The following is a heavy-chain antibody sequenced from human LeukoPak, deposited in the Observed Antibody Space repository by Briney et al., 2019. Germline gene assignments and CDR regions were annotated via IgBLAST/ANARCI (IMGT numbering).Heavy chain of an antibody. V-gene: IGHV3-21*04. CDR1: GFTFSSYS. J-gene: IGHJ4*02. Sequence: NPGGSLRLSCAASGFTFSSYSMNWVRQAPGKGLEWVSSISSSSSYIYYADSVKGRFTISRDNSKNTLYLQMNSLRAEDTAVYYCAKDLAPWYQLFQVDYWGQGTLVTVSS. CDR2: ISSSSSYI. CDR3: AKDLAPWYQLFQVDY. D-gene: IGHD2-2*01.